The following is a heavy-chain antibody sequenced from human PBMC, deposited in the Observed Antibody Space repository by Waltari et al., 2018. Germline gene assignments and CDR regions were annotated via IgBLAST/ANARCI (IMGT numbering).Heavy chain of an antibody. V-gene: IGHV1-69*08. CDR2: IIPLLGTV. CDR1: GGFFTSYA. J-gene: IGHJ4*02. Sequence: QVQLVQSGAEVKKPGSSVKVSCKASGGFFTSYAINWVRQAPGQGLEWMGRIIPLLGTVNYAQKFQGTVTITAERSTGTAYMELSSLRSEDTALYYCARVQCNTTTCSFDYWGQGTLVTVSS. D-gene: IGHD2-2*01. CDR3: ARVQCNTTTCSFDY.